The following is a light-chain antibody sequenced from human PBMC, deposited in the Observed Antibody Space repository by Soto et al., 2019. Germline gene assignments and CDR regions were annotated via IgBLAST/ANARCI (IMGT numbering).Light chain of an antibody. Sequence: DIVMTQSPYSLAVALGETATITCKSSQSILYSSNNKNYLAWYQQKPGQPPKLLFYWASTRESGVPGRFNGSGSGTDFTLTISRLEPEDFAVYYCQQYGSSPPFTFGPGTKVDI. CDR3: QQYGSSPPFT. J-gene: IGKJ3*01. CDR1: QSILYSSNNKNY. CDR2: WAS. V-gene: IGKV4-1*01.